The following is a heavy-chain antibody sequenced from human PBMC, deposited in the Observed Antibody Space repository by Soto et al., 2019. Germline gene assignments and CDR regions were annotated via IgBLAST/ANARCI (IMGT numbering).Heavy chain of an antibody. V-gene: IGHV3-23*01. Sequence: EVQVLESGGGLVQPGGSLRLSCAASGFTFSRYGMNWVRQAPGKGLEWVSGVRSDGDTTYNADSVKGRFTVSRDNFRNTVDLQMNNLLVEDTAVYYCAKGKGGGATPDGANCWGKGTLVTVS. CDR3: AKGKGGGATPDGANC. CDR2: VRSDGDTT. J-gene: IGHJ4*02. CDR1: GFTFSRYG. D-gene: IGHD1-26*01.